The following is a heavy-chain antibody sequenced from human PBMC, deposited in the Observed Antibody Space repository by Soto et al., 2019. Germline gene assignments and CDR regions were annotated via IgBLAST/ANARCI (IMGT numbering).Heavy chain of an antibody. CDR3: ARDDIVVVPAAYFDY. V-gene: IGHV3-30-3*01. J-gene: IGHJ4*02. CDR1: GFTFSSYA. D-gene: IGHD2-2*01. Sequence: GGSLRLSCAASGFTFSSYAMHWVRQAPGKGLEWVAVISYDGSNKYYADSVKGRFTISRDNSKNTLYLQMNSLRAEDTAVYYCARDDIVVVPAAYFDYWGQGTLVTVSS. CDR2: ISYDGSNK.